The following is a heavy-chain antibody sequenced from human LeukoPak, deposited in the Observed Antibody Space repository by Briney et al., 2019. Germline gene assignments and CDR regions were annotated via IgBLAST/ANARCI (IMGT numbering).Heavy chain of an antibody. V-gene: IGHV4-59*01. J-gene: IGHJ6*02. CDR2: IYYSGST. Sequence: SETLSLTCTVSGGSISSYYWSWIRQPPGKGLEWIGYIYYSGSTNYNPSLKSRVTISVDTSKNQFSLKLSSVTAADTAVYYCAREQSSYGGNSYYYYYGMDVWGQGTTVTVSS. CDR1: GGSISSYY. CDR3: AREQSSYGGNSYYYYYGMDV. D-gene: IGHD4-23*01.